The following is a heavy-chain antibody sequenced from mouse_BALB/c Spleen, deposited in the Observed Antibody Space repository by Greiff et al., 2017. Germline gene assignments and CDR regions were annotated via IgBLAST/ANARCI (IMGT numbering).Heavy chain of an antibody. Sequence: EVQLQQSGPELVKPGASVKISCKASGYTFTDYNMHWVKQSHGKSLEWIGYIYPYNGGTGYNQKFKSKATLTVDNSSSTAYMELRSLTSEDSAVYYCARRDGNLGVFAYWGQGTLVTVSA. CDR2: IYPYNGGT. J-gene: IGHJ3*01. CDR1: GYTFTDYN. D-gene: IGHD2-1*01. V-gene: IGHV1S29*02. CDR3: ARRDGNLGVFAY.